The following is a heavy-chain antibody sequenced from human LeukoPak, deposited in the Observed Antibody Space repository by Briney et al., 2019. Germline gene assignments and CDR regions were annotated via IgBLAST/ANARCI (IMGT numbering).Heavy chain of an antibody. CDR2: IKHDGNEK. CDR1: KFSLCNYW. D-gene: IGHD1-26*01. J-gene: IGHJ4*02. V-gene: IGHV3-7*01. CDR3: ARHMPAVGATPFDY. Sequence: PGGSLRLSCVDSKFSLCNYWMAWVRQAPGKGPEWVANIKHDGNEKYYVDSVRGRFTISRDNAENSLYLQMNSLRAEDTAIYFCARHMPAVGATPFDYWGQGTLVTVSS.